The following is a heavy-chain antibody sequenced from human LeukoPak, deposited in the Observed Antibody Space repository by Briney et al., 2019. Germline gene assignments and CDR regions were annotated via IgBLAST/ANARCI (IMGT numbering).Heavy chain of an antibody. D-gene: IGHD5-18*01. CDR3: AKDKTWIQLWLFDY. CDR1: GFSVNSNY. J-gene: IGHJ4*02. CDR2: LYSGGAT. Sequence: PGESLRLSCAASGFSVNSNYMSWVRQAPGKGLEWVSILYSGGATYYADSVKGRFTISRDNSKNTLYLQMNSLRAEDTAVYYCAKDKTWIQLWLFDYWGQGTLVTVSS. V-gene: IGHV3-53*01.